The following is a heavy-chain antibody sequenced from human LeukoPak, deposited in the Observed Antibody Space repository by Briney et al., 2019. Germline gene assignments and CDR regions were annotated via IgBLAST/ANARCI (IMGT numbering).Heavy chain of an antibody. CDR1: GFIFSNAW. CDR3: ATDRTADYDY. V-gene: IGHV3-15*01. CDR2: IKSKTDGETT. J-gene: IGHJ4*02. Sequence: GGSLRLSCAASGFIFSNAWTSWVRQAPGKGLEWVGRIKSKTDGETTDYGAPVKGRFTISRDDSKTTLYLQMNSLKTEDTAVYYCATDRTADYDYWGQGTLVTVSS. D-gene: IGHD5-12*01.